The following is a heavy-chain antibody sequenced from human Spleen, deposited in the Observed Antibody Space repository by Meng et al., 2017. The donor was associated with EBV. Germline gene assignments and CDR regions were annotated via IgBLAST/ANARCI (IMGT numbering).Heavy chain of an antibody. J-gene: IGHJ5*02. CDR3: SRNSYYYDNSGLRGNWFDA. D-gene: IGHD3-22*01. CDR2: FYYTGSI. CDR1: GGSISISSYY. Sequence: QLQLRESGPGLAKPSETLSLIGSVSGGSISISSYYWGWIRQPPGKGREWIGSFYYTGSIYYNPSLKSRVTISADTSKNQLSLKLTSVTAADTAVYYCSRNSYYYDNSGLRGNWFDAWGQGVLVTVSS. V-gene: IGHV4-39*01.